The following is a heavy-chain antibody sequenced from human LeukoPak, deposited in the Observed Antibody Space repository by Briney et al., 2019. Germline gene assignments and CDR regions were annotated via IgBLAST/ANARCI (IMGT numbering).Heavy chain of an antibody. CDR3: ARELREFSYYYMDV. Sequence: GASVKVSCKASGYTFTGYYMHWVRQAPGQGLEWMGWINPNSGGTNYAQKFQGRVTMTRDTSISTAYMELSRLRSDDTAVYYCARELREFSYYYMDVWGKGTTVTVSS. D-gene: IGHD4-17*01. CDR1: GYTFTGYY. CDR2: INPNSGGT. J-gene: IGHJ6*03. V-gene: IGHV1-2*02.